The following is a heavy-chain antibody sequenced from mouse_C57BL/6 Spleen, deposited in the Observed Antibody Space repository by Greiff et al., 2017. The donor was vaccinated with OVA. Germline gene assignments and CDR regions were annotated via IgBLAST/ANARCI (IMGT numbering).Heavy chain of an antibody. CDR1: GYAFSSYW. J-gene: IGHJ3*01. V-gene: IGHV1-80*01. Sequence: QVQLQQSGAELVKPGASVKISCKASGYAFSSYWMNWVKQRPGTGLEWIGQIYPGDGDTNYNGKFKGKATLTADKSSSTAYMQLSSLTSEDSAVYFCARSGTMVTTWAYWGQGTLVTVSA. CDR2: IYPGDGDT. CDR3: ARSGTMVTTWAY. D-gene: IGHD2-2*01.